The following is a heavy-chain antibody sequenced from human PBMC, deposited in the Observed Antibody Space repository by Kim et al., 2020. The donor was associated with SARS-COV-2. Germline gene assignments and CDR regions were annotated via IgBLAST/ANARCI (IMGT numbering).Heavy chain of an antibody. CDR2: INAGTGNT. V-gene: IGHV1-3*01. D-gene: IGHD3-3*01. CDR1: GYSFTAYA. J-gene: IGHJ4*01. Sequence: ASVKVSCKTSGYSFTAYAIHWVRRAPGQRLEWMGWINAGTGNTEYSQNLQGRVTITRDTSASTAYMELSSLRSEDTAVYYCARGGGALKFLEWLLGYFDLWGPGTLVTVSS. CDR3: ARGGGALKFLEWLLGYFDL.